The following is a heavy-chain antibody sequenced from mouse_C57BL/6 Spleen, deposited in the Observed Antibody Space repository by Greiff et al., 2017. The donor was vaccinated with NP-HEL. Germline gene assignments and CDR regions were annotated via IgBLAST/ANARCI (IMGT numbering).Heavy chain of an antibody. V-gene: IGHV1-19*01. CDR3: ARSGTTVVATKDYFDY. CDR1: GYTFTDYY. D-gene: IGHD1-1*01. CDR2: INPYNGGT. J-gene: IGHJ2*01. Sequence: VQLQQSGPVLVKPGASVKMSCKASGYTFTDYYMNWVKQSHGKSLEWIGVINPYNGGTSYNQKFKGKATLTVDKSSSTAYMELNSLTSEDSAVYYCARSGTTVVATKDYFDYWGQGTTLTVSS.